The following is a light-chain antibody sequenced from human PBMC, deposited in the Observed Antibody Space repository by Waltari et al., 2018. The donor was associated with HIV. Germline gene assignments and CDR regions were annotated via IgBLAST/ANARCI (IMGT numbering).Light chain of an antibody. CDR3: SSYTSSSTLYVV. CDR2: DVS. V-gene: IGLV2-14*01. CDR1: SRDVGGYNY. J-gene: IGLJ2*01. Sequence: QSALTQPASVSGSPGQSITLSCTGTSRDVGGYNYVSWYQQHPGKAPKLMIYDVSYRPSGVSNRFSGSKSGNTASLTISGLQAEDEADYYCSSYTSSSTLYVVFGGGTKLTVL.